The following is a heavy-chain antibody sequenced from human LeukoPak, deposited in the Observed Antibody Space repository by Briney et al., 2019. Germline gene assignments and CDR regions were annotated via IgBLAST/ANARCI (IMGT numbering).Heavy chain of an antibody. CDR3: ARVNPGDSPYYYDSSGYYLAYYFDY. CDR2: IYYSGST. CDR1: GGSISSSSYY. D-gene: IGHD3-22*01. J-gene: IGHJ4*02. V-gene: IGHV4-39*07. Sequence: SETLSLTCTVSGGSISSSSYYWGWIRQPPGKGLEWIGSIYYSGSTYYNPSLKSRVTISVDTSKNQFSLKLSSVTAADTAVYYCARVNPGDSPYYYDSSGYYLAYYFDYWGQGTLVTVSS.